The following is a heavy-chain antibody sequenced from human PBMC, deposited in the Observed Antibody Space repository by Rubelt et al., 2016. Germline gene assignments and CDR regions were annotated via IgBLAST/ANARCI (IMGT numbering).Heavy chain of an antibody. CDR3: ASGSGAKMGAHWYFDL. Sequence: QVQLQESGPGLVKPSETLSLTCTVSGGSISSYYWSWIRQPPGKGLEWIGSIYYSGSTYYNPSLKSRVTISVDTSKNQFSLKLSSVTAADTAVYYCASGSGAKMGAHWYFDLWGRGTLVTVSS. V-gene: IGHV4-59*12. CDR1: GGSISSYY. CDR2: IYYSGST. J-gene: IGHJ2*01. D-gene: IGHD2-15*01.